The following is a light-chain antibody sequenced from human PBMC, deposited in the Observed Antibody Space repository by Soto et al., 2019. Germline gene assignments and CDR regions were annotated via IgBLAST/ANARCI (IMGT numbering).Light chain of an antibody. CDR1: QSVSSY. V-gene: IGKV3-11*01. J-gene: IGKJ4*01. CDR2: DES. CDR3: HHRSNLPIT. Sequence: EIVVTQSPGTLSLSPGERATLSCRASQSVSSYFDWYQQKPGQAPRLLIYDESNRATGIPARFSGSGSGTDFTLTISRLEREDFAVYYCHHRSNLPITFGGGTKVEIK.